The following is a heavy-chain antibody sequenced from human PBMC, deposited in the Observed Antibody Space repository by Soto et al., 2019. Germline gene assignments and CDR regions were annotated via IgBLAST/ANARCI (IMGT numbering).Heavy chain of an antibody. CDR1: GFTFSSYA. CDR3: AKGGGISFYYYRDV. CDR2: VTGSGDRT. Sequence: GGSLRLSCATSGFTFSSYAMSWVRLAPGKGLEWVSTVTGSGDRTYYADSVKGRFTISRDNSKIPFYLQMNSLRVEDTALFFCAKGGGISFYYYRDVGGKGTTVPVSS. D-gene: IGHD1-1*01. V-gene: IGHV3-23*01. J-gene: IGHJ6*03.